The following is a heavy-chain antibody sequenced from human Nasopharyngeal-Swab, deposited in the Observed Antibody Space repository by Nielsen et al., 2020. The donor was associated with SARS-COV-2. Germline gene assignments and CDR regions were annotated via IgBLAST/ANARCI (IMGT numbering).Heavy chain of an antibody. J-gene: IGHJ6*02. V-gene: IGHV3-9*01. CDR1: GFTFSSYS. CDR2: ISWNSGSI. D-gene: IGHD5-24*01. CDR3: AKDIGDGYNAGEYYYYYGMDV. Sequence: SLKISCAASGFTFSSYSMNWVRQAPGKGLEWVSGISWNSGSIGYADSVKGRFTISRDNAKNSLYLQMNSLRAEDTALYYCAKDIGDGYNAGEYYYYYGMDVWGQGTTVTVSS.